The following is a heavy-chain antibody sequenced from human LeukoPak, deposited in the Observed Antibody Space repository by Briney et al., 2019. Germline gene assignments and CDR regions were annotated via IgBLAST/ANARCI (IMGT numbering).Heavy chain of an antibody. CDR1: GYTFTSYY. Sequence: ASVKVSCKASGYTFTSYYMHWVRQAPGRGLEWMGIINPSAGNTRYAQKFQGRVTLTRDTSTSTVYMELSSLRSEDTAVYYCAKENGAAVISHFDYWGQGTLVTVSS. D-gene: IGHD2-21*01. CDR3: AKENGAAVISHFDY. J-gene: IGHJ4*02. CDR2: INPSAGNT. V-gene: IGHV1-46*01.